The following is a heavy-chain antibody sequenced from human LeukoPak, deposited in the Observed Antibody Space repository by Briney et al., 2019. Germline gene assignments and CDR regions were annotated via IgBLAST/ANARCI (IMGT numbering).Heavy chain of an antibody. D-gene: IGHD3-10*01. V-gene: IGHV3-23*01. J-gene: IGHJ4*02. CDR1: RFTFSSYA. CDR2: VGGSGGGI. CDR3: AKYRGFGDSYDS. Sequence: GGSLRLSCAASRFTFSSYAMSWVRQAPGMRLEWVSTVGGSGGGIYYADSVKGRFTISRDNSQSTLYLQMNSLRAEDTAVYYCAKYRGFGDSYDSWGQGTLVTVSS.